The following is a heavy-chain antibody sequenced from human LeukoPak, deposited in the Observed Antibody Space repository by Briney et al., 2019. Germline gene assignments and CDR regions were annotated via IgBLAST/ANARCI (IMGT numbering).Heavy chain of an antibody. CDR3: AKTPLEYSSLGYAFDI. CDR1: GFTFSSYA. Sequence: PGGSLRLSCAASGFTFSSYAMSWVCQAPGKGLEWVSAISGSGGSTYYADSVKGRFTISRDNSKNTLYLQMNSLRAEDTAVYYCAKTPLEYSSLGYAFDIWGQGTMVTVSS. V-gene: IGHV3-23*01. D-gene: IGHD6-6*01. J-gene: IGHJ3*02. CDR2: ISGSGGST.